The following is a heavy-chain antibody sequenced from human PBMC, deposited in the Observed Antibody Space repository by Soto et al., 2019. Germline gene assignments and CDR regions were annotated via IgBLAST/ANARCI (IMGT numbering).Heavy chain of an antibody. CDR2: ISAYNGNT. D-gene: IGHD6-19*01. CDR3: ARNLLYSSGWYVSYYYYCYMDV. Sequence: ASVKVSCKASGYTFTSYGISWVRQAPGQGLEWMGWISAYNGNTNYAQKLQGRVTMTTDTSTSTAYMELRSLRSDDTAVYYCARNLLYSSGWYVSYYYYCYMDVWGKGTTVTVSS. J-gene: IGHJ6*03. V-gene: IGHV1-18*01. CDR1: GYTFTSYG.